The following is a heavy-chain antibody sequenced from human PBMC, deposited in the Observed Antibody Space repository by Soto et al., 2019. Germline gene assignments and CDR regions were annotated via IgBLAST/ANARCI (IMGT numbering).Heavy chain of an antibody. V-gene: IGHV1-8*01. Sequence: RASVKVSCKASGYTFSTYEINWVRRAAGQGLEWMGRMNPDNGNTGYAQKFQDRVTMTRNTSISTAYMELSSLRSDDTAVYYCARGPRESGEWLLFDYWGQGALVTVS. CDR3: ARGPRESGEWLLFDY. CDR1: GYTFSTYE. J-gene: IGHJ4*02. CDR2: MNPDNGNT. D-gene: IGHD3-3*01.